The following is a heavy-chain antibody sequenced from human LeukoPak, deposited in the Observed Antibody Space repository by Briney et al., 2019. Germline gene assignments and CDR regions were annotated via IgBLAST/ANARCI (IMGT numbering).Heavy chain of an antibody. CDR3: ARSSRIVVVPAAIVCDY. D-gene: IGHD2-2*01. CDR1: GYTFTVYY. Sequence: GASVKVSFKASGYTFTVYYMHWVRQAPGQGLEWMGWINPNSGGTNYAQKFQGRVTMTRHTSITTAYMELSRLRSDDTAVYYCARSSRIVVVPAAIVCDYWGQGTLVTVSS. CDR2: INPNSGGT. J-gene: IGHJ4*02. V-gene: IGHV1-2*02.